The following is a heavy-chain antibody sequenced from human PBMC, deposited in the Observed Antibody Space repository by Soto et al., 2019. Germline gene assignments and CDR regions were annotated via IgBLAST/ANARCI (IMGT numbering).Heavy chain of an antibody. CDR1: GFTFSSYG. J-gene: IGHJ3*02. CDR2: IWYDGSNK. Sequence: QVQLVESGGGVVQPGRSLRLSCAASGFTFSSYGMHWVRQAPGKGLEWVAVIWYDGSNKYYADSVKGRFTISRDNSKNTLYLQMNSLRAEDTAVYYCASTTYRDAFDIWGQGTMVTVSS. CDR3: ASTTYRDAFDI. V-gene: IGHV3-33*01. D-gene: IGHD1-1*01.